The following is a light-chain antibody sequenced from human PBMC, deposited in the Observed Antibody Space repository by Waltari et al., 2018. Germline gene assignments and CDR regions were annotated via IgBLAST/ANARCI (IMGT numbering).Light chain of an antibody. J-gene: IGLJ2*01. V-gene: IGLV2-11*01. CDR3: VSYRGSSTFDVV. CDR2: DVS. CDR1: SSDVGNYNY. Sequence: QSALTQPRSVSGSPGQSVTISCTGTSSDVGNYNYVSWYQKYPGKAPRIVISDVSKRPSGVPDSFSGSKAGNTASLTISGLQAEDEADYYCVSYRGSSTFDVVFGGGTKLTVL.